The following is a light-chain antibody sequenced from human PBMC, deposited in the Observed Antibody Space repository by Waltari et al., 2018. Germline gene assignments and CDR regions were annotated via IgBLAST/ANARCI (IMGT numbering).Light chain of an antibody. CDR2: GAT. Sequence: EIVLTQSPATLSLSPGERATLSCRASQSVSNYLAWYQQKPGQAPRLLNYGATNKVTGNPARVRCSGAGKDFTSTISSLEPGDFAVYYCQQRSNPITFGQGTRLEIK. V-gene: IGKV3-11*01. J-gene: IGKJ5*01. CDR3: QQRSNPIT. CDR1: QSVSNY.